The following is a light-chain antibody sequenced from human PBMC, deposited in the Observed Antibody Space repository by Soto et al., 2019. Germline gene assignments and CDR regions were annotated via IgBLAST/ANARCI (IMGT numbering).Light chain of an antibody. J-gene: IGKJ5*01. V-gene: IGKV3D-20*02. Sequence: IVLKHAPGTLSLSPGERAALSGSASQTISDNYLAWYQQKPGQAPRLLIYVASSRAAGIPARFSGSGSGTDFTLTISILEPEDFAIYYCQQRSNWLLTFGQGTRLEI. CDR2: VAS. CDR1: QTISDNY. CDR3: QQRSNWLLT.